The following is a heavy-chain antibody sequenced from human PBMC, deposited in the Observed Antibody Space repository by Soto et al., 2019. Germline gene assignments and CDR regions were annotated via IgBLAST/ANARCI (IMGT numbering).Heavy chain of an antibody. CDR3: AKALVGEVGAIDY. Sequence: GSLRLSCTASGFTFINYAMSWVLQAPGKGLEWVSAITRTDSTYYADSVKGRFTISRDNSRNTLYLQMNSLGAEDAAPYYCAKALVGEVGAIDYWGQGTLVTVSS. V-gene: IGHV3-23*01. J-gene: IGHJ4*02. D-gene: IGHD1-26*01. CDR2: ITRTDST. CDR1: GFTFINYA.